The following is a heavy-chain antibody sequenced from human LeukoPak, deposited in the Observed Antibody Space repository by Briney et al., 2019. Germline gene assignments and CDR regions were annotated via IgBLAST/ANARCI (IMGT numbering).Heavy chain of an antibody. J-gene: IGHJ4*02. D-gene: IGHD4-17*01. CDR2: INAGNGKT. CDR1: GYIFSDYA. Sequence: ASVKVSCKASGYIFSDYAIQWVRQAPGQGLEWMGWINAGNGKTKYSQKFQDRVTITRDTSASTAYLELSGLRFEDTAVYFCARARWTSTGTTYYLDYWGQGTPVTVSS. V-gene: IGHV1-3*01. CDR3: ARARWTSTGTTYYLDY.